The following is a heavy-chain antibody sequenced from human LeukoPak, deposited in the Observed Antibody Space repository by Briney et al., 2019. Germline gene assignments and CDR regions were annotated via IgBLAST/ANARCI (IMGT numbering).Heavy chain of an antibody. D-gene: IGHD2-2*01. CDR1: GGTFSSYA. Sequence: ASVKVSCKASGGTFSSYAISWVRQAPGRGLEWMGGIIPIFGTANYAQKFQGRVTITADESTSTAYMELSSLRSEDTAVYYCARGGRSYCSSTSCYFNNWFDPWGQGTLVTVSS. CDR2: IIPIFGTA. CDR3: ARGGRSYCSSTSCYFNNWFDP. V-gene: IGHV1-69*13. J-gene: IGHJ5*02.